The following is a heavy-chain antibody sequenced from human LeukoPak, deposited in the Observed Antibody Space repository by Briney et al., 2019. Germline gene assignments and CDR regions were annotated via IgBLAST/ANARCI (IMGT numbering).Heavy chain of an antibody. CDR2: IYHSGST. J-gene: IGHJ4*02. CDR1: GYSISSGYY. Sequence: SETLSLTCAVSGYSISSGYYWGWIRQPPGKGLEWVGSIYHSGSTYYNPSLKSRVTISVHTSKNQFSLKLSSVTAADTAVYYCARLNFGVVISWGQGTLVTVSS. CDR3: ARLNFGVVIS. V-gene: IGHV4-38-2*01. D-gene: IGHD3-3*01.